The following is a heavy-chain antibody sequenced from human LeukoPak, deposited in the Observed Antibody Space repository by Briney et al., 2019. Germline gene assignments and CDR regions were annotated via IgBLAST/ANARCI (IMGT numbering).Heavy chain of an antibody. Sequence: PSETLSLTCAVSGGSLSSGGYSWSWLRQPPGTGLEWLGYIYHSGSTYYNPSLKSRVTISVDRSKNQFSLKLSSVTAADTAVYYCAREDYGGNSGFDYWGQGTLVTVSS. V-gene: IGHV4-30-2*01. CDR2: IYHSGST. CDR3: AREDYGGNSGFDY. CDR1: GGSLSSGGYS. D-gene: IGHD4-17*01. J-gene: IGHJ4*02.